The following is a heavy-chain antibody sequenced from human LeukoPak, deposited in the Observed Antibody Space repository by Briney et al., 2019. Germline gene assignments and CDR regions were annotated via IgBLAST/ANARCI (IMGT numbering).Heavy chain of an antibody. CDR1: GYTFTSYD. Sequence: ASVKVSCKASGYTFTSYDINWVRQATGQGLEWMGWMNPNSGNTGYAQKFQGRVTMTRNTSISTAYMELSSLRSEDTAVYYCARARSYRYCSGGSCYSKYNWFDPWGRGTLVTVSS. CDR2: MNPNSGNT. D-gene: IGHD2-15*01. CDR3: ARARSYRYCSGGSCYSKYNWFDP. J-gene: IGHJ5*02. V-gene: IGHV1-8*01.